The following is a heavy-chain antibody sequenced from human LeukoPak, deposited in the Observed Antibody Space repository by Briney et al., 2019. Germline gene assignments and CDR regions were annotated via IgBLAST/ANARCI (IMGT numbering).Heavy chain of an antibody. Sequence: SETLSLTCTVSGGSISSYYWSWIRQPPGKGLEWIGYIYYSGSTSYNPSLKSRVTISVDTSKKQFSLKLSSVTAADTAVYYCARGEGYSSGWYLAYWGQGTLVTVSS. J-gene: IGHJ4*02. CDR2: IYYSGST. CDR1: GGSISSYY. D-gene: IGHD6-19*01. V-gene: IGHV4-59*01. CDR3: ARGEGYSSGWYLAY.